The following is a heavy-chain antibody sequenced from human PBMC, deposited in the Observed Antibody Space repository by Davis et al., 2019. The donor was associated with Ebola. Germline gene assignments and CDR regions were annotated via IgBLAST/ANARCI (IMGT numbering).Heavy chain of an antibody. J-gene: IGHJ4*02. D-gene: IGHD1/OR15-1a*01. CDR3: ARVDQAGTSRGFDF. V-gene: IGHV4-39*07. CDR2: IYYSGST. Sequence: PSETLPLTCTVSGGSISSSSYYWGWIRQPPGKGLEWIGSIYYSGSTYYNPSLESRVTISVDTSKNHFSLNLRSVTSADTAVYYCARVDQAGTSRGFDFWGQGALITVSS. CDR1: GGSISSSSYY.